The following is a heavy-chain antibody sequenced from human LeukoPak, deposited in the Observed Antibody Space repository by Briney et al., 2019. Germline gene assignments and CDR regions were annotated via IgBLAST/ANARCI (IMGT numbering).Heavy chain of an antibody. CDR2: IRYDGSNK. CDR1: GFTFSSYG. J-gene: IGHJ4*02. V-gene: IGHV3-30*02. CDR3: AKDLGY. Sequence: PGGSLRLSCAASGFTFSSYGMHWVRQAPGKGLEWVAFIRYDGSNKYYADSVKGRFTISRDNSKNTLYLQMNSQRAEDTAVYYCAKDLGYWGQGTLVTVSS. D-gene: IGHD7-27*01.